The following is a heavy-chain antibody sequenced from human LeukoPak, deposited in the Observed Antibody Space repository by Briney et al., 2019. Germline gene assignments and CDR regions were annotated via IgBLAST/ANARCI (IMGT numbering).Heavy chain of an antibody. D-gene: IGHD6-19*01. CDR1: GFTFSSYA. Sequence: GGSLRLSCAASGFTFSSYAMHWVRQAPGKGLEWVAVISYDGSNKYYADSVKGRFTISRDNSKNTLYLQMNSLRAEDAAVYYCARAGLKAVAGLSAYWGQGTLVTVSS. CDR2: ISYDGSNK. CDR3: ARAGLKAVAGLSAY. V-gene: IGHV3-30-3*01. J-gene: IGHJ4*02.